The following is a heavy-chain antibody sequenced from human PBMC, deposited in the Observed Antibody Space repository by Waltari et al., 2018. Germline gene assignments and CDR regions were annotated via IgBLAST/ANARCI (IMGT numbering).Heavy chain of an antibody. Sequence: QVQLVQSGAEVKKPGASVKVYCKASGYTFTGYYMHWLRQAPGQGLEWMGWINPNSGGTNYAQKFQGRVTMTRDTSISTAYMELSRLRSDDTAVYYCARDRGPTYYYGSGSYYKYAYWGQGTLVTVSS. CDR3: ARDRGPTYYYGSGSYYKYAY. J-gene: IGHJ4*02. CDR1: GYTFTGYY. CDR2: INPNSGGT. D-gene: IGHD3-10*01. V-gene: IGHV1-2*02.